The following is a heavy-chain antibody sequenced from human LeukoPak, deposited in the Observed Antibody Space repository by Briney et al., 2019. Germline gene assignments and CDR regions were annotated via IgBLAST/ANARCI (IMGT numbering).Heavy chain of an antibody. CDR3: ATGRAYSSVDY. CDR1: GGSISSYY. Sequence: SETLSLTCTVSGGSISSYYWSWIRQPPGKGLEWIGCIYYTGSTNYNPSLKSRVTISVGTSKSQFSLKLSSVTAADTAVYYCATGRAYSSVDYWGQGTLVTVSS. J-gene: IGHJ4*02. CDR2: IYYTGST. V-gene: IGHV4-59*01. D-gene: IGHD6-19*01.